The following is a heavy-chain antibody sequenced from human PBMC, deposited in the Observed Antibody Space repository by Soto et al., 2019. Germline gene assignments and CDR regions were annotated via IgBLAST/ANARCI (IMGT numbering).Heavy chain of an antibody. J-gene: IGHJ3*02. Sequence: PSETLSLTCPVSGFSIISYYWSCIRKPPGKGLEWIGYIYYSGSTNYNPSLKSRVTISVDTSKNQFSLKLSSVTAADTAVYYCARALILTGYYIHDAFDIWGQGTMVT. CDR1: GFSIISYY. CDR2: IYYSGST. V-gene: IGHV4-59*01. CDR3: ARALILTGYYIHDAFDI. D-gene: IGHD3-9*01.